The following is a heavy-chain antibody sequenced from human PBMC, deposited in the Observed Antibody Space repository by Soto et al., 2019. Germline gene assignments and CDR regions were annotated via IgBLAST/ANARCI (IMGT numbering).Heavy chain of an antibody. CDR3: ARVWGSSNSYYCYGMDV. D-gene: IGHD6-6*01. Sequence: QVQLVQSGAEVKKPGSSVKVSCKASGGTFSSYAISWVRQAPGQGLEWMGGIIPIFGTANYAQKFQGRVTITADKSTSTAYMELSSLRSEDTAVYYCARVWGSSNSYYCYGMDVWGQGTTVTVSS. CDR2: IIPIFGTA. V-gene: IGHV1-69*06. CDR1: GGTFSSYA. J-gene: IGHJ6*02.